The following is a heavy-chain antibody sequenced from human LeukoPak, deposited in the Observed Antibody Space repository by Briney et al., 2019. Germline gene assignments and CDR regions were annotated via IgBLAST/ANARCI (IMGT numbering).Heavy chain of an antibody. D-gene: IGHD5-12*01. CDR3: ARDRGDGYDYFWDY. CDR2: IYYSGST. CDR1: GGSISSYY. V-gene: IGHV4-59*01. J-gene: IGHJ4*02. Sequence: SETLSLTCTVSGGSISSYYWSWIRQPPGKGLEWIGYIYYSGSTNYNPSLKSRVTISVDTSKNQFSLKLSSVTAADTAVYYCARDRGDGYDYFWDYWGQGTLVTVSS.